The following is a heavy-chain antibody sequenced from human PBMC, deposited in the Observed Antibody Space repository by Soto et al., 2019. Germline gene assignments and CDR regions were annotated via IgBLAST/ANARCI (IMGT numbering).Heavy chain of an antibody. CDR2: IKSKTDGGTT. CDR1: GFTFSNAW. Sequence: GGSLRLSCAASGFTFSNAWMSWVRQAPGKGLEWVGRIKSKTDGGTTDYAAPVKGRFTISRDDSKNTLYLQMNSLKTEDTAVYYCTTTPVTTAFYYYYYMDVWGKGTTVTVSS. D-gene: IGHD4-4*01. V-gene: IGHV3-15*01. CDR3: TTTPVTTAFYYYYYMDV. J-gene: IGHJ6*03.